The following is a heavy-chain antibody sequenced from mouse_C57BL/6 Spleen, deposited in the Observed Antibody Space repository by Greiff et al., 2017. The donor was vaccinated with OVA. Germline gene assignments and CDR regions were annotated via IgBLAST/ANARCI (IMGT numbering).Heavy chain of an antibody. V-gene: IGHV1-15*01. CDR3: ARSFSSGYAMDY. Sequence: QVQLQQSGAELVRPGASVTLSCKASGYTFTDYEMHWVKQTPVHGLEWIGAIDPETGGTAYNQKFKGKAILTADKSSSTAYMQLSSLTSEDSAVYFCARSFSSGYAMDYWGQGTSVTVSS. CDR1: GYTFTDYE. J-gene: IGHJ4*01. CDR2: IDPETGGT. D-gene: IGHD3-2*02.